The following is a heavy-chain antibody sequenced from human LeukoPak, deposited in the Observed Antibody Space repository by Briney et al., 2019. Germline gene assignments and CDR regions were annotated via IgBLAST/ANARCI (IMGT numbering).Heavy chain of an antibody. V-gene: IGHV3-7*01. CDR1: GFTFSSYA. CDR3: ARIGYSSSSFGY. J-gene: IGHJ4*02. Sequence: GRSLRLSCAASGFTFSSYAMHWVRQAPGKGLEWVADIKQDGSEKYYVDSVKGRFTISRDNAKNSLYLQMNSLRVEDTAVYYCARIGYSSSSFGYWGQGTLVTVSS. CDR2: IKQDGSEK. D-gene: IGHD6-6*01.